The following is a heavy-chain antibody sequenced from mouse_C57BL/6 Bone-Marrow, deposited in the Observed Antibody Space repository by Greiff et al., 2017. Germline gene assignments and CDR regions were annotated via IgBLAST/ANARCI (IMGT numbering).Heavy chain of an antibody. D-gene: IGHD3-2*02. J-gene: IGHJ2*01. V-gene: IGHV3-6*01. Sequence: EVKLEESGPGLVKPSQSLSLTCSVTGYSITSGYYWNWILQFPGNKLEWMGYISYDGSNNYNPSLKNRISITRDTSKNQFFLKLNSVTTEDTATYYCARASSGYAYFDYWGQGTTLTVSS. CDR2: ISYDGSN. CDR1: GYSITSGYY. CDR3: ARASSGYAYFDY.